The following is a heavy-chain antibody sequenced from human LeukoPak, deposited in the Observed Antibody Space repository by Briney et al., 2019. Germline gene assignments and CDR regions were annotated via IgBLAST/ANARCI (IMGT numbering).Heavy chain of an antibody. J-gene: IGHJ4*02. V-gene: IGHV4-34*01. CDR2: INLSGST. D-gene: IGHD3-9*01. Sequence: SETLSLTCAVYGGSFSGYYWSWIRQPPGKGLEWIGEINLSGSTNYNPSLKRRVTISVDTSKNQFSLKLSSVTAADTAVYYCARVPYDILTGYYPAPKRYFDYWGQGTLVTVS. CDR1: GGSFSGYY. CDR3: ARVPYDILTGYYPAPKRYFDY.